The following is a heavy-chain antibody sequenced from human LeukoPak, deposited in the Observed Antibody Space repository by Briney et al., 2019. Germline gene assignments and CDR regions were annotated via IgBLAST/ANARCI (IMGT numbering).Heavy chain of an antibody. V-gene: IGHV4-4*07. CDR1: GGSLSSYY. D-gene: IGHD3-10*01. CDR3: ARDSYGSGSYNY. CDR2: IYTSGST. J-gene: IGHJ4*02. Sequence: SETLSLTCTVSGGSLSSYYWSWIGQPAGKGLEGIGRIYTSGSTNYNPSLTSRVTMSVDTSKNQFSLKLSSVTAADTAVYYCARDSYGSGSYNYWGQGTLVTVSS.